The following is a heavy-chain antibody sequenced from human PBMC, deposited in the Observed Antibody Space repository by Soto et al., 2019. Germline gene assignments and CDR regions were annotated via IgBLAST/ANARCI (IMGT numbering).Heavy chain of an antibody. CDR2: IRSKAYGGTT. D-gene: IGHD1-7*01. V-gene: IGHV3-49*04. J-gene: IGHJ5*02. Sequence: GGSLRLSCTASGFTFGDYAMSWVRQAPGKGLEWVGFIRSKAYGGTTEYAASVKGRFTISRDDSKSIAYLQMNSLKTEDTAVYYCTRAGGELRRFDPWGQGTLVTVSS. CDR3: TRAGGELRRFDP. CDR1: GFTFGDYA.